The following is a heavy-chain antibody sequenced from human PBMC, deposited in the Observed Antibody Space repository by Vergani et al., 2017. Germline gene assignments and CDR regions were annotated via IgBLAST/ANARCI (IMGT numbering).Heavy chain of an antibody. V-gene: IGHV3-9*01. CDR3: ARDPGYYGSGSYYNRPYYFDY. D-gene: IGHD3-10*01. CDR2: ISWNSDSI. CDR1: GFTFDDYA. J-gene: IGHJ4*02. Sequence: EVQLVESGGGLVQPGRSLRLSCAASGFTFDDYAMHWVRQAPGKGLEWVSGISWNSDSIGYADSVKGRFTISRDNDKNSLFLQMNSLRADDTAVYYCARDPGYYGSGSYYNRPYYFDYWGQGTLVTVSS.